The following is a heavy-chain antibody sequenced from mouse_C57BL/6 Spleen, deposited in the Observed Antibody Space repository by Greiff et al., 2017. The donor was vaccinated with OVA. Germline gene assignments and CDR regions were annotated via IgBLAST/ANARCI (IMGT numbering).Heavy chain of an antibody. CDR2: IYPGSGST. CDR1: GYTFTSYW. D-gene: IGHD1-1*01. J-gene: IGHJ2*01. Sequence: QVQLKQPGAELVKPGASVKMSCKASGYTFTSYWITWVKQRPGQGLEWIGDIYPGSGSTNYNEKFKSKATLTVDTSSSTAYMQLSSLTSEDSAVYYCARRYGSSRYFDYWGQGTTLTVSS. V-gene: IGHV1-55*01. CDR3: ARRYGSSRYFDY.